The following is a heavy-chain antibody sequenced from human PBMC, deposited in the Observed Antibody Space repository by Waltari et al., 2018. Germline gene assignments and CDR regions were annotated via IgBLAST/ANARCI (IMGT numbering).Heavy chain of an antibody. CDR3: ARGSWYDYVWGSYRPPYYFDY. V-gene: IGHV4-34*01. Sequence: QVQLQQWGAGLLKPSETLSLTCAVYGGSFSGYYWRWIRQPPGKGREWIGEINHSGSTNYNPSLKSRVTISVDTSKNQFSLKLSSVTAADTAVYYCARGSWYDYVWGSYRPPYYFDYWGQGTLVTVSS. J-gene: IGHJ4*02. CDR2: INHSGST. D-gene: IGHD3-16*02. CDR1: GGSFSGYY.